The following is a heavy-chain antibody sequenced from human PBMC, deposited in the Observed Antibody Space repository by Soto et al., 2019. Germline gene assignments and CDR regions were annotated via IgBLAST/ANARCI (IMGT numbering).Heavy chain of an antibody. V-gene: IGHV1-69*08. CDR1: GGTFSSYT. D-gene: IGHD2-21*02. CDR3: AGDKRGSYCGGDCYKRDDY. J-gene: IGHJ4*02. Sequence: QVQLVQSGAAVKKPGSSVKVSCKASGGTFSSYTISWVRQAPGQGLEWMGRIIPILGIANYAQKFQGRVTITADKSTSTAYMELSSLRSEDTAVYYCAGDKRGSYCGGDCYKRDDYWGQGTLVTVSS. CDR2: IIPILGIA.